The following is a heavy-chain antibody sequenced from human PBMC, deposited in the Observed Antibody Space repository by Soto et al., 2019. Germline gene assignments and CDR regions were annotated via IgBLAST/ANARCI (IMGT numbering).Heavy chain of an antibody. CDR2: IIPIFGTA. CDR1: GGTFSSYA. V-gene: IGHV1-69*13. J-gene: IGHJ5*02. D-gene: IGHD2-8*01. Sequence: SVKVSCKXSGGTFSSYAISWVRQAPGQGLGWMGGIIPIFGTANYAQKFQGRVTITADESTSTAYMELSSLRSEDTAVYYCARSTSSHCTNGVCYTYWFDPWGQGTLVTVSS. CDR3: ARSTSSHCTNGVCYTYWFDP.